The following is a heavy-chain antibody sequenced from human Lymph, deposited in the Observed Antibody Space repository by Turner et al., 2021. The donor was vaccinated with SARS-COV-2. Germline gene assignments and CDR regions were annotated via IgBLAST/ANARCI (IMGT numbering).Heavy chain of an antibody. V-gene: IGHV3-30-3*01. Sequence: QVQLVESGGVVVQPGRSLRLSCAAYGFTFSSFVMHWVGLTTGKGREWGAINSDDESNKCDTDSVKGGFTISRVNSKNTLYLQMNSLRAEDTAVYYCATDPGAGEELLGGGYYYYGMDVWGQGTTVTVSS. CDR3: ATDPGAGEELLGGGYYYYGMDV. CDR2: NSDDESNK. CDR1: GFTFSSFV. J-gene: IGHJ6*02. D-gene: IGHD1-26*01.